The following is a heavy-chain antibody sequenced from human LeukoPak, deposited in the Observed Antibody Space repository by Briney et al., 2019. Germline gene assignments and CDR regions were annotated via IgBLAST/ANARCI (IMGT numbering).Heavy chain of an antibody. J-gene: IGHJ4*02. CDR1: GGSISSSIYY. V-gene: IGHV4-39*07. CDR3: ARARWYYDSSGQNFDY. CDR2: IYYSGST. Sequence: SETLSLTCTVSGGSISSSIYYWGWIRQPPGKGLEWIGSIYYSGSTYYNPSLKSRVTISVDTSKNQFSLKLSSVTAADTAVYYCARARWYYDSSGQNFDYWGQGTLVTVSS. D-gene: IGHD3-22*01.